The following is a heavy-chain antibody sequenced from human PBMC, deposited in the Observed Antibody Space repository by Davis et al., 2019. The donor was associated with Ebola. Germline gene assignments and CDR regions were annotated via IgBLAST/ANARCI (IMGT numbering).Heavy chain of an antibody. D-gene: IGHD2-2*01. V-gene: IGHV4-59*01. CDR2: IYYSGST. CDR1: GGSISSYY. CDR3: ARVTDGCSSSSCYRPRRHQND. J-gene: IGHJ4*02. Sequence: PGGSLRLSCTVSGGSISSYYWSWIRQPPGKGLEWIGYIYYSGSTNYNPSLKSRVTISVDTSKNQLSLKLSSVTAVDTAVYYCARVTDGCSSSSCYRPRRHQNDWGQGTLVTVSS.